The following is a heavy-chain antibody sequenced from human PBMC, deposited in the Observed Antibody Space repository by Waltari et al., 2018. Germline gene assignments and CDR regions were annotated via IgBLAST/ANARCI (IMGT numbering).Heavy chain of an antibody. J-gene: IGHJ4*02. CDR1: GGTFSSYA. Sequence: SCKASGGTFSSYAISWVRQAPGQGLEWMGGIIPIFGTANYAQKFQGRVTITADESTSTAYMELSSLRSEDTAVYYCARITSEYSSSYFDYWGQGTLVTVSS. D-gene: IGHD6-6*01. CDR3: ARITSEYSSSYFDY. V-gene: IGHV1-69*01. CDR2: IIPIFGTA.